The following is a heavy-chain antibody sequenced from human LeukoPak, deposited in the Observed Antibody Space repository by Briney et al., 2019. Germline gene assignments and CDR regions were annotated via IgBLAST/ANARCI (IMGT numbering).Heavy chain of an antibody. J-gene: IGHJ4*02. V-gene: IGHV4-31*03. CDR1: GGSISSGGYY. Sequence: SESLSLTCTVSGGSISSGGYYWSWIRQHPGKGLEWIGYIYYSGSTYYNPSLKSRVTISVDTSKNQFSLKLSSVTAADTAVYYCARGVATISHEPFDYWGQGTLVTVSS. CDR3: ARGVATISHEPFDY. D-gene: IGHD5-12*01. CDR2: IYYSGST.